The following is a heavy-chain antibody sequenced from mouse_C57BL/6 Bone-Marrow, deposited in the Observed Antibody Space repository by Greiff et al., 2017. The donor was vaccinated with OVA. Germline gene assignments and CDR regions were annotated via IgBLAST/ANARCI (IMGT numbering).Heavy chain of an antibody. CDR2: SRNKANDYTT. D-gene: IGHD1-1*01. J-gene: IGHJ4*01. V-gene: IGHV7-1*01. CDR3: ARDSGSSYENYAMDY. CDR1: GFTFSDFY. Sequence: EVQGVDSGGGLVQSGRSLRLSCATSGFTFSDFYMEWVRQAPGKGLEWIAASRNKANDYTTEYSASVKGRFIVSRDTSQSILYLQMNALRAEDTAIYYCARDSGSSYENYAMDYWGQGTSVTVSS.